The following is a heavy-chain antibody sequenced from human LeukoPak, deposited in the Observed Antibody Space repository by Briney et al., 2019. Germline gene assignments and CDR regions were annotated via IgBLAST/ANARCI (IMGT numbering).Heavy chain of an antibody. CDR1: GYSFTSYW. CDR3: ARQERAAAGTDYYYYGMDV. Sequence: GESLKISCKGSGYSFTSYWIGWVRQMPGKGLEWMGIIYPGDSDTRYSPSFQGQVTISADKSISTAYLQWSSLKASDTAMYYCARQERAAAGTDYYYYGMDVWGQGTTVTVSS. D-gene: IGHD6-13*01. CDR2: IYPGDSDT. V-gene: IGHV5-51*01. J-gene: IGHJ6*02.